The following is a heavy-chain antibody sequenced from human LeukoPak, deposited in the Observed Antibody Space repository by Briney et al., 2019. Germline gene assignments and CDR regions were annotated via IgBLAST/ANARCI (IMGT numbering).Heavy chain of an antibody. CDR2: IRYDGSNK. Sequence: PGGSLRLSCVASGFTFSSYGMHWVRQAPGKGLEWVAFIRYDGSNKYYADSVKGRFTISRDNSKNTLYLQMNSLRAEDTAVYYCAKDFAWSGYLHDAFDIWGQGTMVTVSS. D-gene: IGHD3-3*01. CDR1: GFTFSSYG. J-gene: IGHJ3*02. CDR3: AKDFAWSGYLHDAFDI. V-gene: IGHV3-30*02.